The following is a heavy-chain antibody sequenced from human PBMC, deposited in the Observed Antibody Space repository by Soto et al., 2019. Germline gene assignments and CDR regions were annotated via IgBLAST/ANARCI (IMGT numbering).Heavy chain of an antibody. Sequence: SVKISCQASGGTFSSYAISWVRQAPGQGLEWMGGIIPIFGTANYAQKFQGRVTITADESTSTAYMELSSLRSEDTAVYYCARDIGARDSSGPFDYWGQGTLVTVSS. V-gene: IGHV1-69*13. CDR2: IIPIFGTA. J-gene: IGHJ4*02. CDR1: GGTFSSYA. D-gene: IGHD3-22*01. CDR3: ARDIGARDSSGPFDY.